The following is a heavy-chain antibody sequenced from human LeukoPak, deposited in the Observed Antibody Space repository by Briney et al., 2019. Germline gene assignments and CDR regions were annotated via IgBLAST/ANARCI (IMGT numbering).Heavy chain of an antibody. CDR2: IYPGDSDT. CDR3: AREVQVGRAYFDY. Sequence: GESLKTSRKGSGYSFTSYWIAWVRQMSGKGLEWMGIIYPGDSDTRYSPSFQGQVTISVDKSNSTAYLQWSSLKASDTAIYYCAREVQVGRAYFDYWGQGTLVTVSS. J-gene: IGHJ4*02. D-gene: IGHD1-1*01. V-gene: IGHV5-51*01. CDR1: GYSFTSYW.